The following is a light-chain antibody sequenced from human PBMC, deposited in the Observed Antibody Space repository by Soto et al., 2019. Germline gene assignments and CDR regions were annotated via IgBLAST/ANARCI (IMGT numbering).Light chain of an antibody. J-gene: IGKJ1*01. V-gene: IGKV3-15*01. CDR3: QQYNSWRS. CDR2: GAY. CDR1: QSVSSN. Sequence: EIVMTQSPATLSVSPGERATLSCRASQSVSSNLAWYQQKPGQAPRLLIYGAYTRATGIPARFSGSGSGTDFTLTINSLQSEDFAVYYCQQYNSWRSFGQGTKVESK.